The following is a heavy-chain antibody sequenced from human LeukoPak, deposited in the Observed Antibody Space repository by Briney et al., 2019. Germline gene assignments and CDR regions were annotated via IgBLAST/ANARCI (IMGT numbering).Heavy chain of an antibody. V-gene: IGHV4-30-4*01. D-gene: IGHD6-6*01. CDR3: ARDSPSIAARFDY. CDR2: IYYSGST. CDR1: GGSISSGDYY. J-gene: IGHJ4*02. Sequence: PSQTLSLTCTVSGGSISSGDYYWSWIRQPPGKGLEWIGYIYYSGSTYYNPSLKSRVTISVDMSKNQFSLKLSSVTAADTAVYYCARDSPSIAARFDYWGQGTLVTVSS.